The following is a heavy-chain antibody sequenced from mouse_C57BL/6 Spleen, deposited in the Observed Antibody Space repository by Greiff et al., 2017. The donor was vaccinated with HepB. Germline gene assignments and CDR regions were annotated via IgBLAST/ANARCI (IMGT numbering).Heavy chain of an antibody. CDR1: GYTFTDYY. V-gene: IGHV1-19*01. CDR3: ARGAITTVVAPDAMDY. CDR2: INPYNGGT. J-gene: IGHJ4*01. D-gene: IGHD1-1*01. Sequence: EVQLQQSGPVLVKPGASVKMSCKASGYTFTDYYMNWVKQSHGKSLEWIGVINPYNGGTSYNQKFKGKATLTVDKSSSTAYMELNSLTSEDSAVYYCARGAITTVVAPDAMDYWGQGTSVTVSS.